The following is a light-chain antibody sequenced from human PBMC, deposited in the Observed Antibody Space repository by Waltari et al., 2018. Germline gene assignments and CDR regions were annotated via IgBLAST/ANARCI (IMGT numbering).Light chain of an antibody. V-gene: IGKV2-28*01. Sequence: DIVMTQSPLSLPVTPGEPASISCRSSQSLLHSNGYNYLDWYLQKPGQSLQLLIYLGSNRASGVPDRFSGSGSGTDFTLKISRVEAEDVGVYYCMQALQTPPYTFGQGTKLEIK. J-gene: IGKJ2*01. CDR3: MQALQTPPYT. CDR2: LGS. CDR1: QSLLHSNGYNY.